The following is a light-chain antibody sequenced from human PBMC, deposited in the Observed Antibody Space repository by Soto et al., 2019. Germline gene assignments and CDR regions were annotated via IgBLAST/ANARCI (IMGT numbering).Light chain of an antibody. Sequence: QSALTQPPSASGSPGQSVTISCTGTSSDVGGYNYVSWYQQHPGKAPKLMIYEVSKRPSGVPDRFSGSKYGNTASLTVSGLQAEDEADYYCSSYAGSLYVFGTGTKVTV. V-gene: IGLV2-8*01. CDR2: EVS. CDR1: SSDVGGYNY. CDR3: SSYAGSLYV. J-gene: IGLJ1*01.